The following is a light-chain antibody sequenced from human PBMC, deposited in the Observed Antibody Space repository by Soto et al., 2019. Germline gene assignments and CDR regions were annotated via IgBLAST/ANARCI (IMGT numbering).Light chain of an antibody. CDR3: MQALQTPVT. CDR1: QSLLHSNGYNY. Sequence: DIVMTQSPLSLPVTPGEPAAISCRSSQSLLHSNGYNYLDWYLQKPGQSAQLLIYLGSNRASGVADRLSGSGSGTDYTLKISRVEAEDVGAYYCMQALQTPVTFGQGTRLEIK. J-gene: IGKJ5*01. V-gene: IGKV2-28*01. CDR2: LGS.